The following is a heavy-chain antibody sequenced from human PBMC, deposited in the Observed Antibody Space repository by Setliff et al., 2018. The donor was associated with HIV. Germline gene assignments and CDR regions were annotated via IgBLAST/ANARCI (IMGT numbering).Heavy chain of an antibody. CDR2: INAYTGDT. V-gene: IGHV1-2*02. Sequence: ASVKVSCKTSGYTFIDNYIHWVRQAPGQGLEWMAWINAYTGDTNYAQKFQGSVTVTRDTSISTAYMELSRLRSDDTAVYYCATVLRRQLGNWGQGTLVTVSS. D-gene: IGHD3-3*02. CDR1: GYTFIDNY. CDR3: ATVLRRQLGN. J-gene: IGHJ4*02.